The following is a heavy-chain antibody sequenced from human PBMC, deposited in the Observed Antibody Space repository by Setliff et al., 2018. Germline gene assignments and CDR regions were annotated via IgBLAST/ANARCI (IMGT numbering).Heavy chain of an antibody. CDR2: ISGSGITI. V-gene: IGHV3-11*04. CDR1: GFSFSDPY. CDR3: ARDGVSYGMDV. Sequence: LRLSCAASGFSFSDPYMSWVRQAPGKGLEWVSKISGSGITIYYADSVRGRFTISRDNAKNSLFLQMNSLRVEDTAVYYCARDGVSYGMDVWGQGTTVTVSS. J-gene: IGHJ6*02.